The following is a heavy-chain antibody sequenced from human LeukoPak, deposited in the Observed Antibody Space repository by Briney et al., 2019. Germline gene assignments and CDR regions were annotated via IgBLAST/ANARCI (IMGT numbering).Heavy chain of an antibody. J-gene: IGHJ6*02. CDR1: GGSFSGYY. CDR3: ARVFYGDYGMDV. CDR2: INHSGST. V-gene: IGHV4-34*01. Sequence: SETLSLTCAVYGGSFSGYYWSWIRQPPGKGLEWIGEINHSGSTNYNPSLKSRVTISVDTSKNQFSLKLSSVTAADTAVYYCARVFYGDYGMDVWGQGTTVTVSS. D-gene: IGHD4-17*01.